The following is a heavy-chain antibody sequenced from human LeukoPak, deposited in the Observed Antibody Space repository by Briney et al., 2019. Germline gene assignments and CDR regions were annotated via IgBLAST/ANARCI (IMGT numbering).Heavy chain of an antibody. Sequence: TETLSLTCGVSGYSISSGYYWGWIRQSPGRGLEWIGSIFHSGKTYYNLSLKSRVTISVDTSKNQFSLKLSSVTAADTAVYYCARGDVPDFWGQGTLVTVSS. V-gene: IGHV4-38-2*01. CDR3: ARGDVPDF. CDR2: IFHSGKT. CDR1: GYSISSGYY. J-gene: IGHJ5*01. D-gene: IGHD2-21*01.